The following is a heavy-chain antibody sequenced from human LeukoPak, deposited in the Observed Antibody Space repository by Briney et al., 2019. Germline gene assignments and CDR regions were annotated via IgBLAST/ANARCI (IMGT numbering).Heavy chain of an antibody. D-gene: IGHD3-22*01. CDR3: ARVRDSVSRYYYDSSGGYYFDY. CDR2: INPNSGGT. V-gene: IGHV1-2*02. CDR1: GYTFTGYY. J-gene: IGHJ4*02. Sequence: ASVKVSCKASGYTFTGYYMHWVRQAPGQGLEWMGWINPNSGGTNYAQKFQGRVTMTRDTSISTAYMELSRLRSDDTAVYYCARVRDSVSRYYYDSSGGYYFDYWGQGTLVTVSS.